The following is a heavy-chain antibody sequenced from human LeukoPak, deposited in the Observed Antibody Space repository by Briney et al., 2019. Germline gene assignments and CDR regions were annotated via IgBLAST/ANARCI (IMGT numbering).Heavy chain of an antibody. J-gene: IGHJ4*02. CDR1: SASFKSYY. CDR2: INHGGST. CDR3: ATTDGRGGDSGY. D-gene: IGHD4-17*01. Sequence: SETLSLTCGVDSASFKSYYWSWIRQPPGKGLEWIGEINHGGSTNHNPSLKGRVTISVDTSKNQVFLKLKSATAAATAVYFCATTDGRGGDSGYWGQGTLVTVSS. V-gene: IGHV4-34*01.